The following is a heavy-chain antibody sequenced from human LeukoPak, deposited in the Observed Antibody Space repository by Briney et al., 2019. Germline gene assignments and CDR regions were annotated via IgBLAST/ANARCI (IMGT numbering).Heavy chain of an antibody. CDR3: AREGPAVGFGEPSLSV. CDR1: GFTFSSYS. V-gene: IGHV3-48*04. CDR2: ISSSSSII. Sequence: TGGSLRLSCAASGFTFSSYSMNWVRQAPGKGLEWVSYISSSSSIIYYADSVKGRFTISRDNAKNSLYLQMNSLRAEDTAVYYCAREGPAVGFGEPSLSVWGQGTLVTVSS. J-gene: IGHJ4*02. D-gene: IGHD3-10*01.